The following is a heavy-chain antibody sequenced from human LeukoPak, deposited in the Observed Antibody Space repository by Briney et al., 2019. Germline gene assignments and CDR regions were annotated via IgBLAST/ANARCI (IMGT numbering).Heavy chain of an antibody. CDR2: INPNSGDT. J-gene: IGHJ6*03. CDR3: ARSAGHCNDGVCFTDYYMDV. V-gene: IGHV1-2*02. Sequence: ASVKVSCKASGYTFTGYYMHWVRQAPGQGLEWMGWINPNSGDTNSPQKFQGRVTMTRDTSITTAYMELSSLTSDDTAVYFCARSAGHCNDGVCFTDYYMDVWGKGTTVTVSS. D-gene: IGHD2-8*01. CDR1: GYTFTGYY.